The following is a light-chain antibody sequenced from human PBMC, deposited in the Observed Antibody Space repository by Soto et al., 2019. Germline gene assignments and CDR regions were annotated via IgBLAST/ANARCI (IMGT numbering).Light chain of an antibody. Sequence: QSFLPQPPSASGTPGQRVTISCSGGTSNIGTNTVNWCQQLPGTAPKLLIHNTNQRPAGVPDRFSGSKSGTSASLAISGLRSEDEASYFCATWDDSLSVLFGRGTKLTVL. J-gene: IGLJ3*02. CDR1: TSNIGTNT. V-gene: IGLV1-44*01. CDR2: NTN. CDR3: ATWDDSLSVL.